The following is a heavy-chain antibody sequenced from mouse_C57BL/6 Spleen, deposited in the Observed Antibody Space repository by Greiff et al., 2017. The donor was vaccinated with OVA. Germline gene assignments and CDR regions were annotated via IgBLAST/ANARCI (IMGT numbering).Heavy chain of an antibody. V-gene: IGHV5-4*01. J-gene: IGHJ3*01. CDR1: GFTFSSYA. CDR2: ISDGGSYT. CDR3: AREEEKGWFAY. Sequence: EVQLVESGGGLVKPGGSLKLSCAASGFTFSSYAMSWVRQTPEKRLEWVATISDGGSYTYYPDNVKGRFTISRDNAKNNLYLQMSHLKSEDTAMYYCAREEEKGWFAYWGQGTLVTVSA.